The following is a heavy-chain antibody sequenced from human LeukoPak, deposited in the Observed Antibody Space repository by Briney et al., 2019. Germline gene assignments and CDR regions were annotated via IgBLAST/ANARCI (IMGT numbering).Heavy chain of an antibody. CDR3: AREAFLLELVPAAIFDY. Sequence: GSSVKVSCKASGGTFSSYAISWVRQAPGQGLEWMGGIIPIFGTANYAQKFQGRVTITADESTSTAYMELSSLRSEDTAVYYCAREAFLLELVPAAIFDYWGQGTLVTVSS. CDR1: GGTFSSYA. D-gene: IGHD2-2*02. J-gene: IGHJ4*02. V-gene: IGHV1-69*01. CDR2: IIPIFGTA.